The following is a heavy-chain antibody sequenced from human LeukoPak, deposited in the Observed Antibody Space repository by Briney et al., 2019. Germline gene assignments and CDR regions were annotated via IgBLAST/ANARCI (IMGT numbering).Heavy chain of an antibody. CDR1: GLSSNY. Sequence: GGSLRLSCAVSGLSSNYMSWVRQARGKGLEWVSVIYGDGTTHDADSVKGRFTISRDSSKNTLYLQMTSLRDEDTAVFFCATVNRLTGTHYYYLDVWGKGTTVTVSS. V-gene: IGHV3-53*01. CDR2: IYGDGTT. D-gene: IGHD1-20*01. J-gene: IGHJ6*03. CDR3: ATVNRLTGTHYYYLDV.